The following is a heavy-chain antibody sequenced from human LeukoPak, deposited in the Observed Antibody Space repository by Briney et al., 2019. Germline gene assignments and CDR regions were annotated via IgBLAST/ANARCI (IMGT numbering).Heavy chain of an antibody. V-gene: IGHV4-34*01. Sequence: PSETLSLTCTVSGGSISSYYWSWIRQPPGKGLEWIGEINRSGSTNYNPSLKSRVTISVDTSKNQFSLKLSSVTAADTAVYYCARGRARITMIVPRGAYYFDYWGQGTLVTVSS. CDR3: ARGRARITMIVPRGAYYFDY. D-gene: IGHD3-22*01. CDR2: INRSGST. CDR1: GGSISSYY. J-gene: IGHJ4*02.